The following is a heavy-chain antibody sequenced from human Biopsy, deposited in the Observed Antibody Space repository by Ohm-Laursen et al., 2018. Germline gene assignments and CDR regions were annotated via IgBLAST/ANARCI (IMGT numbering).Heavy chain of an antibody. CDR3: VRVGATEVSPYFDH. J-gene: IGHJ2*01. CDR1: GFTFSDHY. CDR2: CRHKGKSYTT. Sequence: SLRLSCAASGFTFSDHYMDWVRHAPGKGLEWVGLCRHKGKSYTTDYAASVKGRFTVSRDDSKKSVFLQMNSLKTEDTAVYYCVRVGATEVSPYFDHWGRGTLVTVSS. D-gene: IGHD3-16*01. V-gene: IGHV3-72*01.